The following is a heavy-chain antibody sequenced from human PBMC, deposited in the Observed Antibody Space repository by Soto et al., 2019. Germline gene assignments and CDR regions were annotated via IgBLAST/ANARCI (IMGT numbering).Heavy chain of an antibody. Sequence: QVQLVESGGGLVKPVGSLRLSCAASGFAFSYYYMSWIRQAPGKGLEWVSYISPSASSICYAESVKGRFTISRDNANNSLYLQMNSMRAEDTAVYDCARGHYSLDVWCQGTTVTVSS. V-gene: IGHV3-11*01. J-gene: IGHJ6*02. CDR2: ISPSASSI. CDR3: ARGHYSLDV. CDR1: GFAFSYYY.